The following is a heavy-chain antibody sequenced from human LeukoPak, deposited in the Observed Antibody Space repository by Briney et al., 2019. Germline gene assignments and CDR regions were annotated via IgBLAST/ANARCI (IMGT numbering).Heavy chain of an antibody. CDR3: ATRPLGPMDV. J-gene: IGHJ6*04. CDR1: GGSFSGYY. Sequence: PSETLSLTCAVYGGSFSGYYWSWIRQPPGKGLEWIGEINHSGSTYYNPSLESRVTISVDTSKNQFSLKLSSVTAADAAVYYCATRPLGPMDVWGKGTTVTISS. V-gene: IGHV4-34*01. CDR2: INHSGST. D-gene: IGHD3-3*02.